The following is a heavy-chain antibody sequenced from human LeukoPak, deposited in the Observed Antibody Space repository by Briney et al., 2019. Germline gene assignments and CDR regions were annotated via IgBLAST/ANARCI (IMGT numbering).Heavy chain of an antibody. J-gene: IGHJ4*02. Sequence: KPGGSLRLSCAASGFTFSDYYMSWIRQAPGKGLEWVSYISSNGNTIYYADSVKGRFTISGDNAKNSLYLQMNSLRAEDTAVYYCARDYCSGTSCYGKFYFDYWGQGTLVTVSS. CDR1: GFTFSDYY. CDR3: ARDYCSGTSCYGKFYFDY. V-gene: IGHV3-11*01. CDR2: ISSNGNTI. D-gene: IGHD2-2*01.